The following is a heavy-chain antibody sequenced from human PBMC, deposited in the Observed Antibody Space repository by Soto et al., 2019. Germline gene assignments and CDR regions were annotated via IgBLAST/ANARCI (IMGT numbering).Heavy chain of an antibody. CDR2: ISDDGSKK. CDR3: AGERETSSWFLSGFEY. D-gene: IGHD6-13*01. V-gene: IGHV3-30-3*01. J-gene: IGHJ4*02. CDR1: GLTFSRYA. Sequence: QVQLVESGGGVVQPGRSLRLSCAASGLTFSRYAMHWVRQVPGKGLEWVAVISDDGSKKYYVDSVKGRFSISRDKSRNTLYLQMNSQRAEDTAVYFCAGERETSSWFLSGFEYWGQGTLVTVSS.